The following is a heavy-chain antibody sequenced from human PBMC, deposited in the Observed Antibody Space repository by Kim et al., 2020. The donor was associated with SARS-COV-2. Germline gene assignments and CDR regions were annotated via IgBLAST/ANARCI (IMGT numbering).Heavy chain of an antibody. D-gene: IGHD1-1*01. CDR3: AKLVTGGWNGAFDY. Sequence: GGSLRLSCAASGITFSSYAMSWVRQAPGKGLEWVSVIHTGGSGTYYEDSVKGRFTISRDNSKNTLYLQMNSLRAEDTAVYYCAKLVTGGWNGAFDYWGQGTLVTVSS. CDR2: IHTGGSGT. J-gene: IGHJ4*02. CDR1: GITFSSYA. V-gene: IGHV3-23*03.